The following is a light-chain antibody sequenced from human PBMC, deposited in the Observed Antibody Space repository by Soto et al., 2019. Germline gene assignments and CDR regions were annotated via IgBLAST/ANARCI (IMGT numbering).Light chain of an antibody. J-gene: IGKJ4*01. CDR2: WAS. CDR1: QSVLYSSNNKNY. CDR3: QQYYSTLLLT. Sequence: DIVMTQSPDSLAVSLGERATINCKSSQSVLYSSNNKNYLAWYQQKPGQPPKLLIYWASTRESRVPDRFSGSGSGTDFTLTISSLPAEDAAVYYCQQYYSTLLLTFGGGTKVEIK. V-gene: IGKV4-1*01.